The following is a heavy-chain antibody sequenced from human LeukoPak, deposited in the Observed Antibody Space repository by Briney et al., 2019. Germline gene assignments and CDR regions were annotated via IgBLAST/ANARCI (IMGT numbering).Heavy chain of an antibody. CDR1: GFTFSSYS. CDR3: ARERAVNGWTSAHFDY. V-gene: IGHV3-30*14. D-gene: IGHD6-19*01. J-gene: IGHJ4*02. Sequence: PGGSLRLSCVASGFTFSSYSIHWVRQAPGKGLEWVSVISNDGNTKYYADSVKGRFTISRDNSKNTLYLQINSLRTEDTAVYYCARERAVNGWTSAHFDYWGQGTLVPVSS. CDR2: ISNDGNTK.